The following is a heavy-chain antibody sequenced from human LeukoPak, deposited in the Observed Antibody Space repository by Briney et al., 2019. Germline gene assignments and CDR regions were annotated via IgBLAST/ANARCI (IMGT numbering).Heavy chain of an antibody. D-gene: IGHD1-26*01. J-gene: IGHJ6*03. V-gene: IGHV3-30*02. CDR3: STRGSGSDLYYYYYDMCG. Sequence: GGSLRLSCAASGFTFSSYGMHWVRKAPGKGLEWVAFIRYDGSNKYYADSVKGRFTISRDNSKNTLYLQMNSLRAEAAAVYYCSTRGSGSDLYYYYYDMCGWGKRITVSVS. CDR1: GFTFSSYG. CDR2: IRYDGSNK.